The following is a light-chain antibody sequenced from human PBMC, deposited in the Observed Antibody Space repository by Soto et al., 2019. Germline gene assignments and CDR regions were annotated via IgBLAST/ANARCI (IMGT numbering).Light chain of an antibody. J-gene: IGLJ2*01. CDR3: ETWDTNVVV. CDR1: SGHSTYI. Sequence: QLVLTQSSFASASLGSSVKLTCTLSSGHSTYIIAWHQQQPGKAPRYLMKLEGSGSYNKGSGIPDRFSGSSSGADRYLTISNLQFEDEADYYCETWDTNVVVFGGGTKVTVL. CDR2: LEGSGSY. V-gene: IGLV4-60*02.